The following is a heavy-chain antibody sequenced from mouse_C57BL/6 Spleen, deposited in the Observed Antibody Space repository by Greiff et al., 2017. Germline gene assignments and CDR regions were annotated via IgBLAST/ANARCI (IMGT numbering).Heavy chain of an antibody. Sequence: QVQLQQSGPGLVQPSQSLSITCTVSGFSLTSYGVHWVRQSPGKGLEWLGVIWSGGSTDYNAAFISRLSISKDNSKSQVFFKMNSLQADDTAIYYCARNSDYDGGVVFDYWGQGTTLTVSS. V-gene: IGHV2-2*01. D-gene: IGHD2-4*01. CDR2: IWSGGST. CDR3: ARNSDYDGGVVFDY. J-gene: IGHJ2*01. CDR1: GFSLTSYG.